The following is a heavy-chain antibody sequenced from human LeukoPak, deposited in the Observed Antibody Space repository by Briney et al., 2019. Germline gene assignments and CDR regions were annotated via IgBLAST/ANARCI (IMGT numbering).Heavy chain of an antibody. CDR3: ARAASVGARGLTDY. J-gene: IGHJ4*02. Sequence: PSEALSLTCAVSGGSISSSNWWSWVRQPPGKGLEWIGEIYHSGSTNYNPSLKSRVTISVDKSKNQFSLKLSSVTAADTAVYYCARAASVGARGLTDYWGQGTLVTVSS. V-gene: IGHV4-4*02. CDR1: GGSISSSNW. D-gene: IGHD1-26*01. CDR2: IYHSGST.